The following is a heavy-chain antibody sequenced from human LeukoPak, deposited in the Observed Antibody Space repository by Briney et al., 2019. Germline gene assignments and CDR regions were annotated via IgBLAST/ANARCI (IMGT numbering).Heavy chain of an antibody. CDR3: ARDPGDSSGWPYYYYYGMDV. J-gene: IGHJ6*02. CDR1: GDSVSSNSAA. D-gene: IGHD6-19*01. Sequence: SQTLSLTCAISGDSVSSNSAARNWIRQSPSRGLEWLGRTYYRSKWHNDYAVSVKSRITINPDTSKNQFSLQLNSVTPEDTAVYYCARDPGDSSGWPYYYYYGMDVWGQGTTVTVSS. V-gene: IGHV6-1*01. CDR2: TYYRSKWHN.